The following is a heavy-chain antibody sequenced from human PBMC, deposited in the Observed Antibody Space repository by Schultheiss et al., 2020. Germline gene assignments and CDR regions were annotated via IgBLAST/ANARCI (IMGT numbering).Heavy chain of an antibody. CDR3: AKAVVVAEASNPYYFDY. D-gene: IGHD6-19*01. CDR2: ISGSGGST. V-gene: IGHV3-23*01. Sequence: CGSLRLSCAASGFTFSSYAMSWVHQAPGKGLEWVSAISGSGGSTYYADSVKGRFTISRDNSKNTLYLQMNSLRAEDTAVYYCAKAVVVAEASNPYYFDYWGQGTMVTVSS. CDR1: GFTFSSYA. J-gene: IGHJ4*02.